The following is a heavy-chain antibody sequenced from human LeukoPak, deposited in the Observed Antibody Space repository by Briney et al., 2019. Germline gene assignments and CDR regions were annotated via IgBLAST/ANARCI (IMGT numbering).Heavy chain of an antibody. CDR3: VKLAAANYYYYGMDV. CDR1: GFPFSSYA. D-gene: IGHD6-13*01. V-gene: IGHV3-64D*06. J-gene: IGHJ6*04. Sequence: GSLSLSCSASGFPFSSYAMHWVRQAPGKGLEYVSAISSNGGSTYHADSVKGRFTISRDNSKNTLYLQMSSLRAEDTAVYYCVKLAAANYYYYGMDVWGKGTTVTVSS. CDR2: ISSNGGST.